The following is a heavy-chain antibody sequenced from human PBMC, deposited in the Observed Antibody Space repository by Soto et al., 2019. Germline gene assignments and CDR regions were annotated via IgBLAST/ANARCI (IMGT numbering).Heavy chain of an antibody. Sequence: SETLSLTCTVSGGSMNTFYWSWVRQSPGKGLEWIGYIYFRGTTHYHPSLQSRVSISVDTSQNQFSLKLNSMTTADTAVYYCARSSGYATPLDQWGQGTLVTVSS. CDR2: IYFRGTT. V-gene: IGHV4-59*01. D-gene: IGHD3-22*01. J-gene: IGHJ4*02. CDR1: GGSMNTFY. CDR3: ARSSGYATPLDQ.